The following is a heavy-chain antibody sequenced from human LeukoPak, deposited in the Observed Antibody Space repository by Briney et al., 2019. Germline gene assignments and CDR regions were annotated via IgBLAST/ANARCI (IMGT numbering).Heavy chain of an antibody. CDR1: GGLISSSSYY. J-gene: IGHJ4*02. V-gene: IGHV4-39*01. Sequence: PSETLSLTCTVSGGLISSSSYYWGWIRQPPGKGLEWFGSFYYSERTYYNPSLKSRVTISVDTSKNQFTLKLSSVTAADTAVYYCARTAGIAVAGSRQYFDYWGQGTLVTVSS. D-gene: IGHD6-19*01. CDR2: FYYSERT. CDR3: ARTAGIAVAGSRQYFDY.